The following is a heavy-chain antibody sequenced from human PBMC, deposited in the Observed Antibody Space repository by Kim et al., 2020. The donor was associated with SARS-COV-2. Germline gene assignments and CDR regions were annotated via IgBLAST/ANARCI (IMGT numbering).Heavy chain of an antibody. CDR2: ISSSGSTI. CDR3: ARDPSPVGQLVLVYYYGMDV. CDR1: GFTFSDYY. V-gene: IGHV3-11*01. J-gene: IGHJ6*02. D-gene: IGHD6-6*01. Sequence: GGSLRLSCAASGFTFSDYYMSWIRQAPGKGLEWVSYISSSGSTIYYADSVKGRFTISRDNAKNSLYLQMNSLRAEDTAVYYCARDPSPVGQLVLVYYYGMDVWGQGTTVTVSS.